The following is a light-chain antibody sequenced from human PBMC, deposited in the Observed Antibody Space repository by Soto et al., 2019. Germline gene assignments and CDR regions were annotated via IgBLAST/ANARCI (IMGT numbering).Light chain of an antibody. J-gene: IGKJ1*01. V-gene: IGKV2-28*01. Sequence: DIVMTQSPLSLPVTPGEPASISCSSSQSLLQSNGYNYLDWYLQKPGQSPQLLIYFGSYRAYGVPDRLSGSGSGTDFTLKIRRVEAEDVGVYYCMQSQQSPPTFGQGTKVEI. CDR3: MQSQQSPPT. CDR1: QSLLQSNGYNY. CDR2: FGS.